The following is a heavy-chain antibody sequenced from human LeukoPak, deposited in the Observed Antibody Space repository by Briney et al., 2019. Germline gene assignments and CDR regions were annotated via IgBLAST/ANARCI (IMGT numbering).Heavy chain of an antibody. CDR1: GYTLTELS. V-gene: IGHV1-24*01. CDR2: FDPEDGET. D-gene: IGHD1-26*01. CDR3: ATGPSIVGATEAFDI. Sequence: ASVKVSCKVSGYTLTELSMHWVRQAPGKGLEWMGGFDPEDGETIYAQKFQGRVTMTEDTSTDTAYMELSSLRSEDTAVYYCATGPSIVGATEAFDIWGQGTMVTVSS. J-gene: IGHJ3*02.